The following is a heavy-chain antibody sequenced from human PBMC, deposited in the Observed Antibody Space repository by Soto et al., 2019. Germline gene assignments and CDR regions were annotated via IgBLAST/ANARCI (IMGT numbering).Heavy chain of an antibody. Sequence: QVQLVESGGGVVQPARSLRLSCAASGFTFSNYGVLWVRQAPGKGLEWVAIISHDGGTKYYADSVKGRFTISRDNSNNTLYLQMDSLGAEDTAVYYCAKKMVTLSVTSPFDYWGQGPLVTVSS. J-gene: IGHJ4*02. D-gene: IGHD2-21*02. CDR3: AKKMVTLSVTSPFDY. CDR1: GFTFSNYG. CDR2: ISHDGGTK. V-gene: IGHV3-30*18.